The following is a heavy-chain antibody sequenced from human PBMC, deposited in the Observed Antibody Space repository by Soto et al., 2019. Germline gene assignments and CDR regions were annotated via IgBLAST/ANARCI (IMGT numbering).Heavy chain of an antibody. CDR2: MNPNSGNT. CDR1: GYTFTSYD. Sequence: GASVKVSCKASGYTFTSYDINWVRQATGQGLERMGWMNPNSGNTGYAQKYQGRVTMTGNTSMSTVYMELSSLRSEDTAVYYCSRWEYYYGSGADPTQSYFDSWGQGTLVTVSS. V-gene: IGHV1-8*01. J-gene: IGHJ4*02. D-gene: IGHD3-10*01. CDR3: SRWEYYYGSGADPTQSYFDS.